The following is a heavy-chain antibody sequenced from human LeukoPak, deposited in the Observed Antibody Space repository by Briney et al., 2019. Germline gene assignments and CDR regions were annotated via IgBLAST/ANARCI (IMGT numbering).Heavy chain of an antibody. CDR1: GGTFSSYA. D-gene: IGHD3-10*01. Sequence: ASVKVSCKASGGTFSSYAISWVRQAPGQGLEWMGGIIPIFGTANYAQKFQGRVTITADESTSTAYMELSSLRSEDTAAYYCARDYHGSGSLTTFDYWGQGTLVTVSS. J-gene: IGHJ4*02. CDR2: IIPIFGTA. V-gene: IGHV1-69*13. CDR3: ARDYHGSGSLTTFDY.